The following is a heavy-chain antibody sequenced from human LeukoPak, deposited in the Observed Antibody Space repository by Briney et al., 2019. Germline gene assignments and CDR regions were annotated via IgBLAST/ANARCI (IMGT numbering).Heavy chain of an antibody. V-gene: IGHV1-2*02. CDR1: GYIFTGYY. Sequence: GASVKVSCKASGYIFTGYYMHWVRQTPGQGLEWMGWINPNSGGTNSPQKFQGRVTMTRDTSISTAYMELSRLTSDDTALYYYARHPYSGSYHFDYWGQGTLVTVSS. CDR3: ARHPYSGSYHFDY. D-gene: IGHD1-26*01. J-gene: IGHJ4*02. CDR2: INPNSGGT.